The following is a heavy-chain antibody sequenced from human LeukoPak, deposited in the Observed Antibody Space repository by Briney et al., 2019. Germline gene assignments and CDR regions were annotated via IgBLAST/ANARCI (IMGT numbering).Heavy chain of an antibody. V-gene: IGHV3-23*01. J-gene: IGHJ3*01. D-gene: IGHD3-22*01. CDR3: AKGAYVGGSSGYYPI. CDR1: GFTFSSYA. Sequence: GGSLRLSCAASGFTFSSYAMSWVRQAPGKGLEWVSAISGSGNSAYYADSVKGRFTISRDKSKSTLSLQMNSLRVEDTAVYYCAKGAYVGGSSGYYPIWGQGTMVTVSS. CDR2: ISGSGNSA.